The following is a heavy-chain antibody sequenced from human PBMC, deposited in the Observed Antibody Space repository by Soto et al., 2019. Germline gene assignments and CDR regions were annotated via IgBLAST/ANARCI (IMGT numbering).Heavy chain of an antibody. J-gene: IGHJ4*02. D-gene: IGHD6-13*01. CDR2: IIPIFGTA. CDR1: GDTFSSYA. Sequence: QVQLVQSGAEVKKPGSSVKVSCKASGDTFSSYAISWVRQAPGQGLEWMGGIIPIFGTANYAQKFQGRVTITADESTSTAYMELSSLRSEDTAVYYCARVREGGQQLVAYYFDYWGQGTLVTVSS. V-gene: IGHV1-69*01. CDR3: ARVREGGQQLVAYYFDY.